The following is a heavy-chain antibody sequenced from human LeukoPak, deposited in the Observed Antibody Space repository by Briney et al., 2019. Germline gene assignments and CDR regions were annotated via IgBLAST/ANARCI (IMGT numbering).Heavy chain of an antibody. CDR2: INHSGST. CDR3: ARGNTIFGVVIIVPRYFDY. CDR1: GGSFSGYY. Sequence: SETLSLTCAVYGGSFSGYYWSWIRQPPGKGLEWIGEINHSGSTNYNPSLKSRVTISVDTSKNQFSLKLSSVTAADTAVYYCARGNTIFGVVIIVPRYFDYWGQGTLVTVSS. J-gene: IGHJ4*02. V-gene: IGHV4-34*01. D-gene: IGHD3-3*01.